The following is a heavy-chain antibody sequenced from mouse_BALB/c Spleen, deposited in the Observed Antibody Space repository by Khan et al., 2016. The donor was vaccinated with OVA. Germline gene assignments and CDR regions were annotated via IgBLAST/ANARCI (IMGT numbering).Heavy chain of an antibody. D-gene: IGHD1-1*01. J-gene: IGHJ3*01. Sequence: VQLQQSGPELVKPGASVKVSCKASGYAFTSYSMYWVNQSHGKSLEWIGYIDPYNGGTSYNQKFKGKVTLTVDKSSTTAYMHLNSLTSEDSAVYYCIRGGYGGFAYWSQGTLVTVSA. CDR2: IDPYNGGT. CDR1: GYAFTSYS. CDR3: IRGGYGGFAY. V-gene: IGHV1S135*01.